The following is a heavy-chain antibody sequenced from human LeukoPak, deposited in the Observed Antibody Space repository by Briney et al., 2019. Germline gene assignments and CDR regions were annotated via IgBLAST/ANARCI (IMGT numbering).Heavy chain of an antibody. Sequence: GGSLRLSCAASGFTVSSNYMSWVRQAPGKGLEWVSVIYSGGSTYYADSVRGRFTISRDNSKNTLYLQMNSLRAEDTAVYYCARGSGYSYVDYWGQGTLVTVSS. CDR3: ARGSGYSYVDY. CDR2: IYSGGST. CDR1: GFTVSSNY. V-gene: IGHV3-66*01. D-gene: IGHD5-18*01. J-gene: IGHJ4*02.